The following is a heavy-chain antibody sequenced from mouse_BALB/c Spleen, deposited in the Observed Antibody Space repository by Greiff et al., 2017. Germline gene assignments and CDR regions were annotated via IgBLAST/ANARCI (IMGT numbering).Heavy chain of an antibody. J-gene: IGHJ4*01. CDR3: AGGYTYAMDY. CDR1: GFNIKDYY. Sequence: EVMLVESGAELVRPGALVKLSCKASGFNIKDYYMHWVKQRPEQGLEWIGWIDPENGNTIYDPKFQGKASITADTSSNTAYLQLSSLTSEDTAVYYCAGGYTYAMDYWGQGTSVTVSS. CDR2: IDPENGNT. D-gene: IGHD2-2*01. V-gene: IGHV14-1*02.